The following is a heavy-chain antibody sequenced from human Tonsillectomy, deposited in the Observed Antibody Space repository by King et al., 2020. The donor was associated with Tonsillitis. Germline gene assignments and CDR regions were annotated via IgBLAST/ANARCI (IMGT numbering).Heavy chain of an antibody. Sequence: VQLVESGGGLVQPGGSLRLSCAASGFTFSSSWMHWVRQAPGKGLVWVAHIKADGTTPDYADFVKGRFTISTDNAKNTLYLQMNSLRAEDTAVYYCCRDLGFSTDCWGQGTLVSVSS. CDR2: IKADGTTP. CDR1: GFTFSSSW. CDR3: CRDLGFSTDC. D-gene: IGHD3-3*02. V-gene: IGHV3-74*01. J-gene: IGHJ4*02.